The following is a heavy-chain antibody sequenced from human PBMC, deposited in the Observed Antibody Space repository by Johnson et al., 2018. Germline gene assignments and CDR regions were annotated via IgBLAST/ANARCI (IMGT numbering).Heavy chain of an antibody. Sequence: VQLVQSGGGLVQPGGSLKLSCAASGFTFSGSAMHWVRQASGKGLEWVGRIRSKANSYATAYAASVKGRFTISRDDSKNTAYVQMTSLKTEAPAVYYWTSGYSGYDYYYGMDGWGQGTTVTVSS. J-gene: IGHJ6*02. CDR1: GFTFSGSA. CDR3: TSGYSGYDYYYGMDG. V-gene: IGHV3-73*01. CDR2: IRSKANSYAT. D-gene: IGHD5-12*01.